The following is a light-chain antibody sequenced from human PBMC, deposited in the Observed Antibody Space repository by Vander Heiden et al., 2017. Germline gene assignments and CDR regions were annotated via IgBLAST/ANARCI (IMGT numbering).Light chain of an antibody. V-gene: IGKV3-20*01. CDR3: HSGSPPQIT. Sequence: ELVLTQSPGTLSLSPGDRAPLSCRARQSVSSNYLAWDHHKPGQAPKLLSYGASSMAAGIPDRFSGRGSGTDFTLTISRLETEDFAVYFCHSGSPPQITFGPGTKVDVK. J-gene: IGKJ3*01. CDR1: QSVSSNY. CDR2: GAS.